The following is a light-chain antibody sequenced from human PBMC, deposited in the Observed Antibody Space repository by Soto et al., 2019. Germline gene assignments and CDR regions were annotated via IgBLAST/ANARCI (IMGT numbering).Light chain of an antibody. Sequence: EIGLTQSPGTLSSSPGERATLSCRASERLSCVYLAWYQQSPGQPPRLLIYGASNRATGIPDRFSGSGSGTDFTLTISRLEPEDYAVYYCQQYGSSPPEITFGQGTRLEI. J-gene: IGKJ5*01. CDR1: ERLSCVY. CDR3: QQYGSSPPEIT. CDR2: GAS. V-gene: IGKV3-20*01.